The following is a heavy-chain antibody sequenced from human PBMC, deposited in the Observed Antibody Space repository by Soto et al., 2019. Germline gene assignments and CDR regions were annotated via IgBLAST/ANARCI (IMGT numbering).Heavy chain of an antibody. CDR1: GGTFSSYT. CDR3: AGGAGDGYNLDAFDI. CDR2: IIPILGIA. J-gene: IGHJ3*02. V-gene: IGHV1-69*02. D-gene: IGHD5-12*01. Sequence: QVQLVQSGAEVKKPGSSVKVSCKASGGTFSSYTISWVRQAPGQGLEWMGRIIPILGIANYAQKFQGRVTITADKSTSTAYMELSSLRSEDTAVYYCAGGAGDGYNLDAFDIWGQGTMVTVSS.